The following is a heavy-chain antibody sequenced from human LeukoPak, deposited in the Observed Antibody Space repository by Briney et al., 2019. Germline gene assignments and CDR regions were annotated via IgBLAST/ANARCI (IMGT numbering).Heavy chain of an antibody. J-gene: IGHJ4*02. V-gene: IGHV4-39*01. Sequence: SDTLSLTCTVSGDSISRNTYYWGWIRQPPGKGMEWIGTIYYTGNTYYNPSLKSRVTISVDTSKNQFSLKLTSVTAADTAVYYCASLPLWFGELSHFDYWGQGTLVTVSS. CDR2: IYYTGNT. CDR1: GDSISRNTYY. CDR3: ASLPLWFGELSHFDY. D-gene: IGHD3-10*01.